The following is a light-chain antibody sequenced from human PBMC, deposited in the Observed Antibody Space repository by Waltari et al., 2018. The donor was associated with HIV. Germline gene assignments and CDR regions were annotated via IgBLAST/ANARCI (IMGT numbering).Light chain of an antibody. CDR3: QAWDTNTAQVV. CDR1: KLGDTY. Sequence: SFDLTQPPSVSVSPGQTATITCSGEKLGDTYTSWYQQKPGHSPVMVIFKDTRRPSGIPERFSGSYSADTATLTISGTQTLDEADYYCQAWDTNTAQVVFGGGTKLTVL. CDR2: KDT. V-gene: IGLV3-1*01. J-gene: IGLJ2*01.